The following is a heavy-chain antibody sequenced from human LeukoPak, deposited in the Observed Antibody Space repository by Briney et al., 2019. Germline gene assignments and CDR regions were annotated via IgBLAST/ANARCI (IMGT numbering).Heavy chain of an antibody. D-gene: IGHD3-22*01. Sequence: GGSLRLSCAASGFNFSDYYMSCTPHAPGKGLEGGSYISTRGDTITYAESVKGRFTISRDNAKNSVYLQMNSLRAEDTAVYYCARDNIVGGLDHWGQGTLVTVSS. CDR1: GFNFSDYY. CDR3: ARDNIVGGLDH. V-gene: IGHV3-11*04. CDR2: ISTRGDTI. J-gene: IGHJ5*02.